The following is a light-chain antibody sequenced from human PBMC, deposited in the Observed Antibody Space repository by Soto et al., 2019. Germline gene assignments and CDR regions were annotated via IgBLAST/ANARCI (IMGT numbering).Light chain of an antibody. CDR2: GAS. CDR1: QSVNSN. V-gene: IGKV3-15*01. Sequence: EIVMTQSPATLSVSPGERATLSCRASQSVNSNLAWYQHKPGQAPRLLIHGASTRPTGIPGRFSGSGSGTEFTLTINILQSEDFAVYYCQQYNNWPLSFGGGTKVEI. CDR3: QQYNNWPLS. J-gene: IGKJ4*01.